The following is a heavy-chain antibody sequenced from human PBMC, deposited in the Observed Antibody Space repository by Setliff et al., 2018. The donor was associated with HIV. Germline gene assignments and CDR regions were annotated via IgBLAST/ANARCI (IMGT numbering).Heavy chain of an antibody. J-gene: IGHJ4*02. Sequence: GSLRLSCAASGFTFSSYAMSWVRQAPGKGLEWVGRIKSKSDGETTDYAAPVKGRFTISRHDSRETVYLQMNSLKSEDTAVYYCADYGPLGVIWGQGTSVTVSS. D-gene: IGHD4-17*01. CDR2: IKSKSDGETT. CDR1: GFTFSSYA. CDR3: ADYGPLGVI. V-gene: IGHV3-15*01.